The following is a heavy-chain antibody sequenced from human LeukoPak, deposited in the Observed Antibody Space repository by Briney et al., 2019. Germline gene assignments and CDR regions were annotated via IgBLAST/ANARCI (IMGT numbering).Heavy chain of an antibody. Sequence: GESLKISCKGSGYSFTSYWIGWVRQVPGKGLEWMGIIYPGDSDTRYSPSFQGQVTISADKSISTAYLQWSSLKASDTAMYYCARDRGEATGSGSYFDYWGQGTLVTVSS. CDR1: GYSFTSYW. D-gene: IGHD3-10*01. CDR3: ARDRGEATGSGSYFDY. CDR2: IYPGDSDT. J-gene: IGHJ4*02. V-gene: IGHV5-51*01.